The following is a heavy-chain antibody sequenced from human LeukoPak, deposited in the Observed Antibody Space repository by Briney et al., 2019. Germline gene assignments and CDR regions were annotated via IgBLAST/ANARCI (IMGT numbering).Heavy chain of an antibody. D-gene: IGHD3-9*01. V-gene: IGHV4-39*07. CDR3: ARAILTGYYSSENWFDP. Sequence: SETLSLTCTVSGGSISSSSYYWGWIRQPPGKGLEWIGRIYYSGSTYYNPSLKSRVTISVDTSKNQFSLKLSSVTAADTAVYYCARAILTGYYSSENWFDPWGQGTLVTVSS. CDR1: GGSISSSSYY. J-gene: IGHJ5*02. CDR2: IYYSGST.